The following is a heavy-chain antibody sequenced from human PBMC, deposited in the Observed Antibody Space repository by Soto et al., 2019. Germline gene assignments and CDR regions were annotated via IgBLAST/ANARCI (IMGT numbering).Heavy chain of an antibody. CDR1: GGSFSNYY. D-gene: IGHD6-13*01. J-gene: IGHJ1*01. Sequence: PSETLSLTCAVYGGSFSNYYWSWIRQPPGKGLEWIGEINHSGSTNYNPSLKSRVTISVDTSKNQFSLNLSSVTAADTAVYYCARGGRQQLLVRQYFQHWGQGTLVTVSS. CDR3: ARGGRQQLLVRQYFQH. CDR2: INHSGST. V-gene: IGHV4-34*01.